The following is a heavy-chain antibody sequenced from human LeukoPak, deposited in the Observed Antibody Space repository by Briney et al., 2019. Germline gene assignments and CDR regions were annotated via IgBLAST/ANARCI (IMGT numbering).Heavy chain of an antibody. Sequence: ASETLSLTCTVSGGSISSGGYYWSWIRQHPGKGLEWIGYIYYSGSTYYNPSLKSRVTISVDTSKNQFSLKLSSVTAADTAVYYCARGIPALYYYDSSGDDAFDIWGQGTMVTVSS. CDR1: GGSISSGGYY. J-gene: IGHJ3*02. V-gene: IGHV4-31*03. D-gene: IGHD3-22*01. CDR3: ARGIPALYYYDSSGDDAFDI. CDR2: IYYSGST.